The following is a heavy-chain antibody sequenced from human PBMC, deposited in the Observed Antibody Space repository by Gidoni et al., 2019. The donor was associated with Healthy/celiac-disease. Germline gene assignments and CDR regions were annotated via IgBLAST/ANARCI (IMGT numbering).Heavy chain of an antibody. CDR3: AAGTVTRTANYYYGMDV. CDR2: IVVGSGNT. J-gene: IGHJ6*02. D-gene: IGHD4-4*01. V-gene: IGHV1-58*01. Sequence: QMQLVQSGPEVKKPRNSVQVSCKASGFTFTSSAVQWVRQARGQRLEWIGWIVVGSGNTNYAQKFQERVTITRDMSTSTAYMELSSLRSEDTAVYYCAAGTVTRTANYYYGMDVWGQGTTVTVSS. CDR1: GFTFTSSA.